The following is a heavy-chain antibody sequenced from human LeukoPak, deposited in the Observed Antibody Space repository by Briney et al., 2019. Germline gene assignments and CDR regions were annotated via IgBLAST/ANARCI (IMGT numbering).Heavy chain of an antibody. V-gene: IGHV4-34*01. D-gene: IGHD2-2*02. CDR2: INHSGST. J-gene: IGHJ6*04. CDR1: GGSFSGYY. Sequence: SETLSLTCAVYGGSFSGYYWSWIRQPPGKGLGWIGEINHSGSTNYNPSLKSRVTISVDTSKNQFSLKLSSVSAADTAVYYCARGKGVVVPAAIRYYYYGMDVWGKGTTVTVSS. CDR3: ARGKGVVVPAAIRYYYYGMDV.